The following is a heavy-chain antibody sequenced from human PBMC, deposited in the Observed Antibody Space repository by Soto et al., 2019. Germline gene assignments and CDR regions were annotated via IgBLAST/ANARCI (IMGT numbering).Heavy chain of an antibody. J-gene: IGHJ6*02. Sequence: SETLSLTCAVYGGSFRDYSWSWIRQPPWMGLEWIGEINPSGSTNYNPSLKSRVSIFVDTAKNHLSLKLSSVTAADTAVYYCAREEAAQWFTKGYYVIYVWGQGTTVTVSS. V-gene: IGHV4-34*01. CDR3: AREEAAQWFTKGYYVIYV. D-gene: IGHD2-15*01. CDR1: GGSFRDYS. CDR2: INPSGST.